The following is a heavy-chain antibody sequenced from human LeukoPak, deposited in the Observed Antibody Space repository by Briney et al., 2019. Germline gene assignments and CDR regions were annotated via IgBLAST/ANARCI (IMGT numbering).Heavy chain of an antibody. CDR1: GYSFTSYW. CDR3: ARQPFRPPGVVGAPMKAFDY. J-gene: IGHJ4*02. CDR2: IYPGDSDT. Sequence: GESLKISCKGSGYSFTSYWIGWVRQMPGKGLEWMGIIYPGDSDTRYSPSFQGQVTISADKSISTAYLQWSSLKASDTAMYYCARQPFRPPGVVGAPMKAFDYWGQGTLVTVSS. D-gene: IGHD1-26*01. V-gene: IGHV5-51*01.